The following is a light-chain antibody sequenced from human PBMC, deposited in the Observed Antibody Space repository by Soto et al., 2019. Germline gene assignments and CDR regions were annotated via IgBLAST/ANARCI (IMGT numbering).Light chain of an antibody. CDR3: HQYNGIPWT. CDR1: QSVLHSPNNKNY. V-gene: IGKV4-1*01. Sequence: DIVMTQSPDSLAVSLGERATINCKSSQSVLHSPNNKNYLAWYQQQPGQPPKLLIYWASTRESGVPDRFSGSGSGTDFTLTISSLHAEDVAVYYCHQYNGIPWTFGQGTKVEIK. J-gene: IGKJ1*01. CDR2: WAS.